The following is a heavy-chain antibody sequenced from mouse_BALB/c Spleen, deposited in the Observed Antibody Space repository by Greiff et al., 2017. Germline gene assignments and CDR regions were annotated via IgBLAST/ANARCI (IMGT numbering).Heavy chain of an antibody. CDR2: ISTYYGDA. D-gene: IGHD1-1*01. V-gene: IGHV1S137*01. CDR1: GYTFTDYA. J-gene: IGHJ2*01. Sequence: QVQLKESGAELVRPGVSVKISCKGSGYTFTDYAMHWVKQSHAKSLEWIGVISTYYGDASYNQKFKGKATMTVDKSSSTAYMELARLTSEDSAIYYCARRGDYYGSSLDYWGQGTTLTVSS. CDR3: ARRGDYYGSSLDY.